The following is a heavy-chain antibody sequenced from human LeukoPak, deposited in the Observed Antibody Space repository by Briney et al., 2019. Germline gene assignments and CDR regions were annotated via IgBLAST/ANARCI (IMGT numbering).Heavy chain of an antibody. Sequence: SETLSLTCTVSGGSISSAYWSWIRQPPGKGLEWIGYIYYSGSTNYNPSLKSRVTISVDTSKNQFSLKLSSVTAADTAVYYCARGDIVVVPAAIQSAFDIWGQGTMVTVSS. CDR3: ARGDIVVVPAAIQSAFDI. CDR1: GGSISSAY. V-gene: IGHV4-59*01. CDR2: IYYSGST. J-gene: IGHJ3*02. D-gene: IGHD2-2*01.